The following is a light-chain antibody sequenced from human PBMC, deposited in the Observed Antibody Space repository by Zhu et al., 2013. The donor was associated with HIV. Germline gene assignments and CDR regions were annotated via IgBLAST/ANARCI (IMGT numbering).Light chain of an antibody. CDR2: EVS. Sequence: QSALTQPASVSGSPGQSITISCTGTSSDVGSYNLVSWYQQHPGKAPKLMIYEVSKRPSGVSNRFSGSKSGNTASLAITGLQAEDEADYYCQSYDSSLSGSDYVFGTGTRVTVL. V-gene: IGLV2-14*02. CDR1: SSDVGSYNL. CDR3: QSYDSSLSGSDYV. J-gene: IGLJ1*01.